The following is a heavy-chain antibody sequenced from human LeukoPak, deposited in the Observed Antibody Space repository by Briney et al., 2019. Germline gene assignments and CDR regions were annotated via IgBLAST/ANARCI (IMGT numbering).Heavy chain of an antibody. J-gene: IGHJ4*02. D-gene: IGHD2-15*01. CDR2: INPNSGGT. Sequence: GASVKDSCKASGYTFIVYYMHWVRQAPGQGLEWMGRINPNSGGTNYAQKFQGRVTITRDTSISTAYMELSRLRSDDTAVYYCARVRSGCSGGSCYFLYYFDYWGQGTLVTVSS. CDR3: ARVRSGCSGGSCYFLYYFDY. CDR1: GYTFIVYY. V-gene: IGHV1-2*06.